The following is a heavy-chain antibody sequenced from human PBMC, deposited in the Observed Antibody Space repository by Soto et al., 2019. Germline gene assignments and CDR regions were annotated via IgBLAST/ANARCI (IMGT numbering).Heavy chain of an antibody. CDR2: ISSTTNYI. V-gene: IGHV3-21*06. J-gene: IGHJ4*02. CDR3: ARESEDLTSNFDY. Sequence: GGSLRLSCAASGFTFTRSSMNWVRQAPGKGLEWVSSISSTTNYIYYGDSMKGRFTISRDNAKNSLYLEMNSLRAEDTAVYYCARESEDLTSNFDYWGQGTLVTVSS. CDR1: GFTFTRSS.